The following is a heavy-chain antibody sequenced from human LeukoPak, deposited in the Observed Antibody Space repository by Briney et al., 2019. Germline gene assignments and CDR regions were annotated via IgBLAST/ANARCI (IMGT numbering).Heavy chain of an antibody. J-gene: IGHJ6*02. V-gene: IGHV3-30*18. CDR3: AKPYGGLYYFYGVDV. D-gene: IGHD4-23*01. CDR2: ISYDGSKR. CDR1: EFTFRSYA. Sequence: GGSPRLSCAASEFTFRSYAMHWVRQAPGKGLEWVAVISYDGSKRYYADSVKGQFTISRDNSKNTLYLQMNSLRTEDTAVYYCAKPYGGLYYFYGVDVWGQGTTVTVSS.